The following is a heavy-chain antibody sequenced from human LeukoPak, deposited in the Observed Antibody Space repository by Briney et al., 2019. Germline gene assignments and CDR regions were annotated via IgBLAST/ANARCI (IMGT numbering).Heavy chain of an antibody. D-gene: IGHD3-16*01. CDR2: IYTSGST. V-gene: IGHV4-61*09. J-gene: IGHJ6*03. CDR3: ARETSQKGAHYMDV. Sequence: SETLSLTCTVSGGSISSGSYYWSWIRQPAGKGLEWIGHIYTSGSTNYNPSLKSRDTISVDTSKNQFSLKLSSVTAADTAVYYCARETSQKGAHYMDVWGKGTTVTISS. CDR1: GGSISSGSYY.